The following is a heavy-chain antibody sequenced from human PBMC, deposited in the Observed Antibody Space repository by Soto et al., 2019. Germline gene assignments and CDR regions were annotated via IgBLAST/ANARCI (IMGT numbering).Heavy chain of an antibody. CDR2: IYYSGST. J-gene: IGHJ4*02. V-gene: IGHV4-30-4*01. Sequence: QVQLQESGPGLVKPSQTLSLTCTVSGGSISSGDYYWSWIRQPPGKGLEWIGYIYYSGSTYYNPSLKSRVTISVDTSKNQFSLKLSSVTAADTAVYYCARVYYYDSSGYDPSFYYFDYWGQGTLVTVSS. CDR3: ARVYYYDSSGYDPSFYYFDY. CDR1: GGSISSGDYY. D-gene: IGHD3-22*01.